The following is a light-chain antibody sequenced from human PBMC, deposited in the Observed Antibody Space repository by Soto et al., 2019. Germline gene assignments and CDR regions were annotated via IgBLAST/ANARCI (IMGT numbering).Light chain of an antibody. J-gene: IGLJ7*01. CDR2: DVS. CDR1: SSDVGGYNS. V-gene: IGLV2-14*01. Sequence: QSALTQPASESGSPGQSITISCTGTSSDVGGYNSVSWYQQHPGKAPKLMIYDVSNRPSGVSNRFSGSKSGNTASLTISGLQAEDEADYYCSSYTSSSTAVFGGGTQLTVL. CDR3: SSYTSSSTAV.